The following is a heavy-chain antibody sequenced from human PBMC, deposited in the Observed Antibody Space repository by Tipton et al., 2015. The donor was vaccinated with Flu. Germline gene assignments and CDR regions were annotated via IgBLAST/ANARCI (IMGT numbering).Heavy chain of an antibody. V-gene: IGHV3-9*01. D-gene: IGHD3-3*01. J-gene: IGHJ4*02. Sequence: SLRLSCTASGFTFDDYAFHWVRQAPGKGLEWVSGISWNSGDIGYADSVKGRFTISRDNAKNSLYLQMNSLRAEDTAVYYCARERSRLLDYWGQGTLVTVSS. CDR1: GFTFDDYA. CDR2: ISWNSGDI. CDR3: ARERSRLLDY.